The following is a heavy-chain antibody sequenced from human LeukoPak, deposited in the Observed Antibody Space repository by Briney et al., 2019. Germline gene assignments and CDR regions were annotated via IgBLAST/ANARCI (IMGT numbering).Heavy chain of an antibody. J-gene: IGHJ6*03. CDR2: INPNSGGT. CDR3: ASGSWSASSYYYMGV. CDR1: GYTFTGYY. V-gene: IGHV1-2*02. D-gene: IGHD6-13*01. Sequence: ASVKVSCKASGYTFTGYYMHWVRQAPGQGLEWMGWINPNSGGTNYAQKFQGRVTMTRDTSISTAYMELSRLRSEDTAVYYCASGSWSASSYYYMGVWGKGTTVTIS.